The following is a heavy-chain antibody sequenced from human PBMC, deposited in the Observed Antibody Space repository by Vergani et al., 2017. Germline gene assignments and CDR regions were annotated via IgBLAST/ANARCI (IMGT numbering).Heavy chain of an antibody. CDR2: IYRTGRT. J-gene: IGHJ4*02. V-gene: IGHV4-38-2*01. CDR1: GFSIDNGHY. Sequence: VQLQESGPGLVKPSETLSLTFAVSGFSIDNGHYWDWIRQPPGKGLEWIGSIYRTGRTHFNPSLKSRVTISVDTSKNHFSLRLNSLTAADTAVYYCARRSGIVYDIFSGTQYFFDFWGQGTLVTVSS. D-gene: IGHD3-9*01. CDR3: ARRSGIVYDIFSGTQYFFDF.